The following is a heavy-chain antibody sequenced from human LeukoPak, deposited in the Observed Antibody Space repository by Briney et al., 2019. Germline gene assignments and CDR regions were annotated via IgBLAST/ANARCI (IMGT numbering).Heavy chain of an antibody. D-gene: IGHD3-22*01. CDR3: ARDQEGSGYRFDY. V-gene: IGHV4-31*03. CDR1: GGSISRGGDY. CDR2: IYYSGST. Sequence: SETLSLTCTVSGGSISRGGDYWSWIRQHPGKGLEWIGYIYYSGSTYYNPSLKSRVTISVDTSKNKISLKLSSVTAADTAVYYCARDQEGSGYRFDYWGQGTLVTVSS. J-gene: IGHJ4*02.